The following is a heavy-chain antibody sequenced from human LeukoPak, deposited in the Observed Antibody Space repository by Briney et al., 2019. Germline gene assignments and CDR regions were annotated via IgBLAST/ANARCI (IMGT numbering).Heavy chain of an antibody. D-gene: IGHD6-13*01. V-gene: IGHV4-34*01. J-gene: IGHJ4*02. Sequence: SETLSLTCAVYGGSFSGYYWSWIRQPPGKGLEWIGEINHSGSTNYNPSLKSRVTISVDTSKNQFSLKLSSVTAAGTAVYYCARSDYSSSPTPDWGQGTLVTVSS. CDR2: INHSGST. CDR1: GGSFSGYY. CDR3: ARSDYSSSPTPD.